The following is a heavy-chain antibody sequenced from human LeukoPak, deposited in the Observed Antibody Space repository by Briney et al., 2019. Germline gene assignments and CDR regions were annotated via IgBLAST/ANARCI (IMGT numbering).Heavy chain of an antibody. CDR2: IYDNGDA. CDR1: GFTVSSNY. D-gene: IGHD5-24*01. Sequence: GGSLRLSCAASGFTVSSNYMSWVHQAPGKGLEWVSVIYDNGDAYSADSVKGRFTISRHNSKNTLYLQMNSLRPEDTAVYYCAGGSRRDGYDYWGQGTLVTVSS. J-gene: IGHJ4*02. V-gene: IGHV3-53*04. CDR3: AGGSRRDGYDY.